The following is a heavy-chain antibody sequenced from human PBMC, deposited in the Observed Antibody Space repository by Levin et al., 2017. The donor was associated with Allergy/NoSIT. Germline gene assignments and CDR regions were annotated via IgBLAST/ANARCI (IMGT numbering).Heavy chain of an antibody. CDR3: ARVDRDNCNGGDAFDI. D-gene: IGHD1-1*01. J-gene: IGHJ3*02. Sequence: PGGSLRLSCAASGFSVISRYMTWVRQAPGKGLEWVSVIYGGEETYYADSVKGRFTISRDYSKNTVDLQMNSLSSADTAVYYCARVDRDNCNGGDAFDIWGQGTKVTVSS. V-gene: IGHV3-66*02. CDR2: IYGGEET. CDR1: GFSVISRY.